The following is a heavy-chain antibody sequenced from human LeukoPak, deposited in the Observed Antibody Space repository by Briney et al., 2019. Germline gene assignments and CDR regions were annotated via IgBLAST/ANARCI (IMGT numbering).Heavy chain of an antibody. J-gene: IGHJ6*03. Sequence: SVKVSCKASGGTFSSYAISWVRQAPGQGLEWMGRIIPIFGTANYAQKFQGRVTITTDESTSTAYMELSSLRSEDTAVYYCARDNAVVGPSAYYYYYMDVWGKGTTVTVSS. CDR1: GGTFSSYA. CDR3: ARDNAVVGPSAYYYYYMDV. CDR2: IIPIFGTA. D-gene: IGHD2-15*01. V-gene: IGHV1-69*05.